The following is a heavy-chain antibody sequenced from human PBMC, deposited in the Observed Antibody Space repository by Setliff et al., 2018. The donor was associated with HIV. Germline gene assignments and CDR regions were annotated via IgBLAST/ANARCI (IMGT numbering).Heavy chain of an antibody. Sequence: PGGSLRLSCAASGFTFSNAWMSWVRQAPGKGLEWVGRIRSKGYGSATAYAASVKGRFTISRDDSKNTAYLDMNTLRADDTAVYYCAKGGTFFQHWGQGTLVTVSS. CDR3: AKGGTFFQH. CDR2: IRSKGYGSAT. D-gene: IGHD3-16*01. J-gene: IGHJ1*01. V-gene: IGHV3-73*01. CDR1: GFTFSNAW.